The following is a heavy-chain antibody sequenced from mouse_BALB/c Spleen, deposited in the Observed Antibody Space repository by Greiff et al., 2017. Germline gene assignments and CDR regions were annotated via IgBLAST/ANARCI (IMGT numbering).Heavy chain of an antibody. V-gene: IGHV3-2*02. Sequence: EVKLVESGPGLVKPSQSLSLTCTVTGYSITSDYAWNWIRQFPGNKLEWMGYISYSGSTSYNPSLKSRISITRDTSKNQFFLQLNSVTTEDTATYYCARYLITTALYYAMDYWGQGTSVTVSS. CDR1: GYSITSDYA. CDR2: ISYSGST. CDR3: ARYLITTALYYAMDY. J-gene: IGHJ4*01. D-gene: IGHD1-2*01.